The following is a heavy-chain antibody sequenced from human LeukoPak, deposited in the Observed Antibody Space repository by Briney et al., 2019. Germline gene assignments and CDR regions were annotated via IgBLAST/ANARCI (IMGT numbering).Heavy chain of an antibody. CDR2: IRSKLYGGTS. J-gene: IGHJ4*02. Sequence: GGSLRLSCTASGFNFADYSMSWVRQAPGKGLEWVSFIRSKLYGGTSENAASVKGRFTISRDDSTSIAYLQMNSLKTEDTAVYYCSRDPNWASGYFDYWGQGTLVTVSS. CDR3: SRDPNWASGYFDY. CDR1: GFNFADYS. V-gene: IGHV3-49*04. D-gene: IGHD7-27*01.